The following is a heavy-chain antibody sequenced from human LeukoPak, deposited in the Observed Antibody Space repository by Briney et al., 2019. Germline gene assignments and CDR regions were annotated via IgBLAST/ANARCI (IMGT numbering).Heavy chain of an antibody. Sequence: GASVKVSCKASGYTFTSYGISWVRQAPGQGLEWMGWISAYNGNTNYAQKLQGRVTMTTDTSTSTAYMELRSLRSDDTAVYYCARASNRPAATSLKGFDYWGQGTLVTVSS. CDR1: GYTFTSYG. CDR2: ISAYNGNT. CDR3: ARASNRPAATSLKGFDY. V-gene: IGHV1-18*01. J-gene: IGHJ4*02. D-gene: IGHD2-2*01.